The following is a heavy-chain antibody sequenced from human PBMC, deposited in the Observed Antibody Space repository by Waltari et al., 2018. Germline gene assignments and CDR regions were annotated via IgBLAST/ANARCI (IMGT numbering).Heavy chain of an antibody. V-gene: IGHV3-23*01. CDR2: VSVRRCT. CDR3: ALGQRYYFDS. Sequence: EGQLLESGGGLGQPGGSLRLSCAASGITFSSYVMRWVRLATGRWREWVSTVSVRRCTYYADSVRGRFTIYRVKSKNTLSLQMHRLRAADTAVYYCALGQRYYFDSWGQGTLVTVSS. J-gene: IGHJ4*02. CDR1: GITFSSYV. D-gene: IGHD6-25*01.